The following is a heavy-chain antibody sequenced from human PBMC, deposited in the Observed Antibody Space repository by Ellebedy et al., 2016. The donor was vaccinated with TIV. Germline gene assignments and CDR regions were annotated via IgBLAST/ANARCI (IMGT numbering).Heavy chain of an antibody. CDR3: ARVVWQLPVSYAFDI. D-gene: IGHD2-15*01. Sequence: MPGGSLRPSCTVSGGSISPYYWSWIRQPPGKGLEWIGYISYSGSTNYNPSLQSRVTISVDASKNQFSLKLTSVTAADTAVYYCARVVWQLPVSYAFDIWGQGTVVTVSS. CDR1: GGSISPYY. CDR2: ISYSGST. J-gene: IGHJ3*02. V-gene: IGHV4-59*01.